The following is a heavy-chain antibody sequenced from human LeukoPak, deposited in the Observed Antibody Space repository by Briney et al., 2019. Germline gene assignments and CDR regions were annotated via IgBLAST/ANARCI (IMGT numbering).Heavy chain of an antibody. Sequence: GASVKVSCKASGGTFSSYAISWVRQAPGQGLEWMGGIIPIFGTANYAQKFQGRVTITTDESTSTAYMELSSLRSEDTAVYYCARAYDLGFGDAFDIWGQGTMVTVSS. D-gene: IGHD3-3*01. CDR1: GGTFSSYA. J-gene: IGHJ3*02. CDR3: ARAYDLGFGDAFDI. V-gene: IGHV1-69*05. CDR2: IIPIFGTA.